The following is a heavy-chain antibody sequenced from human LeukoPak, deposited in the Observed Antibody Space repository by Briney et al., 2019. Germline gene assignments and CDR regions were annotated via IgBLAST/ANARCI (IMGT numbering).Heavy chain of an antibody. Sequence: SETLSLTCAVYGGSFSGYYWSWIRQPPGKGLEWIGRISSSGSTNYNPSLKSRVAISVDTSKNQFSLKMSSVTAADTAVYFCARGGPPGYYYDYYMDVWGKGTTVTISS. V-gene: IGHV4-34*01. J-gene: IGHJ6*03. CDR3: ARGGPPGYYYDYYMDV. CDR2: ISSSGST. CDR1: GGSFSGYY.